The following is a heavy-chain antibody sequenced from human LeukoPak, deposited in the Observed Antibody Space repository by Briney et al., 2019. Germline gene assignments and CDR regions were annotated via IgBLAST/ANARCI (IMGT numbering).Heavy chain of an antibody. D-gene: IGHD3-3*01. CDR2: MNPNSGNT. Sequence: GASVKVSCKASGYTFTSYYMHWVRQAPGQGLEWMGWMNPNSGNTGYAQKFQGRVTMTRNTSISTAYMELSSLRSEDTAVYYCARAIGGYDFWSGYHSYGMDVWGQGTTVTVSS. J-gene: IGHJ6*02. CDR3: ARAIGGYDFWSGYHSYGMDV. CDR1: GYTFTSYY. V-gene: IGHV1-8*02.